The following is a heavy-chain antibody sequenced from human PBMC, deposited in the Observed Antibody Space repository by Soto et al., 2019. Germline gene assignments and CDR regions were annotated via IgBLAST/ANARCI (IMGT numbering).Heavy chain of an antibody. J-gene: IGHJ4*02. V-gene: IGHV1-69*12. CDR3: ASGIQLWLRRINNGYSG. CDR2: IIPMFGTA. D-gene: IGHD5-18*01. Sequence: QVQLVQSGAEVKKPESSVKVSCKAPGGTFSTYAISWVRQAPGQGLEWMGGIIPMFGTANYEQRFQDRVTITADESTNTVYMELSSLISEDTAGYFCASGIQLWLRRINNGYSGWGKGTLVTVSS. CDR1: GGTFSTYA.